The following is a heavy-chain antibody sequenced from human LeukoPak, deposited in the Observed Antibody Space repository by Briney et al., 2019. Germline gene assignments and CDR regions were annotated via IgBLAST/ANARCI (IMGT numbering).Heavy chain of an antibody. CDR1: GGSISSYY. Sequence: SETLSLTCTVSGGSISSYYWSWIRQPPGKGLEWIGYIYCSGSTNYNPSLKSRVTISVDTSKNQFSLKLSSVTAADTAVYYCARDPGISSFDYWGQGTLVTVSS. V-gene: IGHV4-59*01. J-gene: IGHJ4*02. CDR2: IYCSGST. D-gene: IGHD1-14*01. CDR3: ARDPGISSFDY.